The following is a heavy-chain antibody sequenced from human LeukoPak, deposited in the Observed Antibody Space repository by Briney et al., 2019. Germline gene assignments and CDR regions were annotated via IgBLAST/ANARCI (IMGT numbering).Heavy chain of an antibody. D-gene: IGHD4-17*01. CDR2: IYTSGST. Sequence: SETLSLTCTVSGGSISSGTYYWSWIRQPAGKGLEWIGRIYTSGSTNYNPSLKSRVTISIDTSKNHFSLKLSPVTAADTAVYYCARRDPVTTLMAGSFDIWGQGTMVTVSS. J-gene: IGHJ3*02. CDR3: ARRDPVTTLMAGSFDI. CDR1: GGSISSGTYY. V-gene: IGHV4-61*02.